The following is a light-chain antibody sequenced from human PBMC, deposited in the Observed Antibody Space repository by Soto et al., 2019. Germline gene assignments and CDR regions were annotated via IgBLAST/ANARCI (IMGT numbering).Light chain of an antibody. CDR3: QQYDNLPLT. J-gene: IGKJ4*01. V-gene: IGKV1-33*01. CDR1: QDISNY. CDR2: DAS. Sequence: DIQMTQSPSSLSASVGDRFTITCHSSQDISNYLNWYQQKPGKAPKLLIYDASNLETGVPSRFSRSGSGTDFTFTISSLQPEDIATYYCQQYDNLPLTFGGGTKVDIK.